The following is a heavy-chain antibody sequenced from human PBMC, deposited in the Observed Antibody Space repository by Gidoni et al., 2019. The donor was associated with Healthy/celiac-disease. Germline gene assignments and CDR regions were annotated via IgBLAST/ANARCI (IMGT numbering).Heavy chain of an antibody. CDR2: ISGSGGST. D-gene: IGHD6-13*01. J-gene: IGHJ5*02. CDR1: GFPFSSDA. Sequence: VQLLASGGGLVQPGGSLRLSCAASGFPFSSDAMSWVRPAPGKGLEWVSAISGSGGSTYYADSVQGRFTISRDNSKNTLYLQMNSLRAEDTAVYYCAKGSSSWFGGNWFDPWGQGTLVTVSS. V-gene: IGHV3-23*01. CDR3: AKGSSSWFGGNWFDP.